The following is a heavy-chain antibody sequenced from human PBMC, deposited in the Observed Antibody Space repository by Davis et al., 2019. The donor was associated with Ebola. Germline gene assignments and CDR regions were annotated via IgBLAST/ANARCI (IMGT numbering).Heavy chain of an antibody. CDR3: ARSPGYSSGWTNKGGAGGYYYMDV. CDR1: GYSFTSYW. V-gene: IGHV5-10-1*01. CDR2: IDPSDSYT. D-gene: IGHD6-19*01. J-gene: IGHJ6*03. Sequence: PGGSLRLSCKGSGYSFTSYWIGWVRQMPGKGLAWMGRIDPSDSYTNYSPSFQGHVTISADKSISTAYLQWSSLKASDTAMYYCARSPGYSSGWTNKGGAGGYYYMDVWGKGTTVTVSS.